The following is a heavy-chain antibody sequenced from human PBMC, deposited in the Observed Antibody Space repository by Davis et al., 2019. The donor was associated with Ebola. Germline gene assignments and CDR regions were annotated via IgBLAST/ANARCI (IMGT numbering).Heavy chain of an antibody. Sequence: GESLKISCAASGFTFSGYPMAWVRQAPGQGLEWVSTISANGLITHYADSVKGRFTMSRDNSKNTLYLQMNSLSAGDTAKYYCEVRVGATGGWGQGTLVTVSS. D-gene: IGHD1-26*01. CDR3: EVRVGATGG. CDR1: GFTFSGYP. V-gene: IGHV3-23*01. CDR2: ISANGLIT. J-gene: IGHJ4*02.